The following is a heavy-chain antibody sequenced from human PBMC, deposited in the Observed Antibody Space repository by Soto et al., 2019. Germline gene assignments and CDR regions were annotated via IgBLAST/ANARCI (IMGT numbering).Heavy chain of an antibody. CDR1: GGSISSYY. CDR3: ASGVHCSSTSCLGYFDL. Sequence: SETLSLTCTVSGGSISSYYLSWIRQPPGKGLEWIGYIYYTGTTNYNPSLKSRVTVSVDTSKNQFSLKLSSVTAADTAVYYCASGVHCSSTSCLGYFDLWGRGTLVTVSS. CDR2: IYYTGTT. D-gene: IGHD2-2*01. V-gene: IGHV4-59*08. J-gene: IGHJ2*01.